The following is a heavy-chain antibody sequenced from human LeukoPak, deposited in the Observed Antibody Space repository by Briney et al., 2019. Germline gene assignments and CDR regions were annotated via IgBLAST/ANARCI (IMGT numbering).Heavy chain of an antibody. CDR3: AKVLWFGELLPKYYFDY. CDR1: GFTFSSYA. J-gene: IGHJ4*02. CDR2: ISGSGGST. V-gene: IGHV3-23*01. Sequence: PSGGSLRLSCAASGFTFSSYAMSWVRQAPGKGLEWVSAISGSGGSTYYADSVKGRFTISRDNSKNTLYLQMNSLRAEDTAVYYCAKVLWFGELLPKYYFDYWGQGTLVTVSS. D-gene: IGHD3-10*01.